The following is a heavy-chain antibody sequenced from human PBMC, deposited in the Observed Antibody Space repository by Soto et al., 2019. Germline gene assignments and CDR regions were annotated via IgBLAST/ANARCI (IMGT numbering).Heavy chain of an antibody. CDR1: GFTFTNFV. D-gene: IGHD2-2*01. V-gene: IGHV3-23*01. CDR3: AKGSASSRPYFFDC. Sequence: GGSLRLSCAVSGFTFTNFVMSWVRQAPGKGLERVSAITGSSGDTYYADSVKGRFTISRDNSKNTLHLQMDSLRAEDTAIYYCAKGSASSRPYFFDCWGQGALVTVSS. CDR2: ITGSSGDT. J-gene: IGHJ4*02.